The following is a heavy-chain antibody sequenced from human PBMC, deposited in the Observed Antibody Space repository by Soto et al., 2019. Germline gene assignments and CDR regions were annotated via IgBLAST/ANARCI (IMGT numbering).Heavy chain of an antibody. Sequence: EVQLLESGGGLGQPGESLRLSCAASGFSINNYAMSWVRQAPGKGLEWVSDIYHSGSSTHYADSVKGRFTISRDNSKNTLYLQMNSRRAEDTAIYYCAKSGGRYDNQYVRHWGQGTLVTVSS. V-gene: IGHV3-23*05. CDR2: IYHSGSST. D-gene: IGHD3-22*01. CDR3: AKSGGRYDNQYVRH. CDR1: GFSINNYA. J-gene: IGHJ1*01.